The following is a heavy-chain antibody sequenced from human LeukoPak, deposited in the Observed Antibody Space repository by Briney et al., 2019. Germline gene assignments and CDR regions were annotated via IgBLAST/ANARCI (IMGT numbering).Heavy chain of an antibody. CDR1: GFTLISYW. J-gene: IGHJ4*02. Sequence: GGSLRLSCAASGFTLISYWMSWVRQAPGKGLEWVSGISWNSGSIGYADSVRGRFTISRDNAKNSLYLQMNSLRAEDMALYYCAKDMGHDYGDYEVGFDYWGQGTLVTVSS. V-gene: IGHV3-9*03. CDR3: AKDMGHDYGDYEVGFDY. CDR2: ISWNSGSI. D-gene: IGHD4-17*01.